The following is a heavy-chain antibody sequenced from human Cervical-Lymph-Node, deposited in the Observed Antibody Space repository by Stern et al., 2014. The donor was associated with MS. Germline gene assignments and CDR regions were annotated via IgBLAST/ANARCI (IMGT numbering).Heavy chain of an antibody. CDR2: IIRPVGTA. Sequence: QVQLGQSGADVKKPGSAVRVSCKASGGVSWLRQAPGQGLEHMGGIIRPVGTAHYAQKFQGRLTITADTSRNTTYMELRSLRSDHTAVYYCARGTGDNWFDPWGQGTLVSVSS. J-gene: IGHJ5*02. D-gene: IGHD3-10*01. CDR1: GG. CDR3: ARGTGDNWFDP. V-gene: IGHV1-69*06.